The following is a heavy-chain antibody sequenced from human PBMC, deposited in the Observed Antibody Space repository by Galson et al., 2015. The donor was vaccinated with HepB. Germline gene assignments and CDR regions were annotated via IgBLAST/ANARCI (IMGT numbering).Heavy chain of an antibody. V-gene: IGHV1-69*02. CDR2: IIPILGIA. Sequence: SVKVSCKASGGTFSSYTISWVRQAPGQGLEWMGRIIPILGIANYAQKFQGRVTITAEKSTSTAYMELSSLRSEDTAVYYCARDGSGSYHAFDIWGQGTMVTLSS. CDR1: GGTFSSYT. J-gene: IGHJ3*02. D-gene: IGHD1-26*01. CDR3: ARDGSGSYHAFDI.